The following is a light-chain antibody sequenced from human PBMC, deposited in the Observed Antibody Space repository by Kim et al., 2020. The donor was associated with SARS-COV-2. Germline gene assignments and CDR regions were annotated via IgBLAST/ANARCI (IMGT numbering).Light chain of an antibody. CDR1: QSISSW. CDR3: QQYNSYSPS. J-gene: IGKJ2*01. V-gene: IGKV1-5*01. Sequence: DIQMTQSPSTLSASVGDRVTITCRASQSISSWLAWYQQKPGKVPKLLIYDASSLESGVPSRFSGSGSGTEFTLTISSLQPDDFATYYCQQYNSYSPSFGQGNKLEI. CDR2: DAS.